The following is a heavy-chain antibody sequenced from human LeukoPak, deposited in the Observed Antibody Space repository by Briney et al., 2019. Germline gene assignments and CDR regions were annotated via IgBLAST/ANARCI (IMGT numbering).Heavy chain of an antibody. D-gene: IGHD3-22*01. CDR1: GFTFSSYS. V-gene: IGHV3-48*04. CDR2: ISSSSSTI. J-gene: IGHJ1*01. CDR3: ARAYYDSSGYYPPEYFQH. Sequence: GGSLRLSCAASGFTFSSYSMNWVRQAPGKGLEWVSYISSSSSTIHYADSVKGRFTISRDNAKNSLYLQMNSLRAEDTAVYYCARAYYDSSGYYPPEYFQHWGQGTLVTVSS.